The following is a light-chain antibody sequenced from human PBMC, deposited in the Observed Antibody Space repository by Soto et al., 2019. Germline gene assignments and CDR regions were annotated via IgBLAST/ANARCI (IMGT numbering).Light chain of an antibody. CDR2: GAS. V-gene: IGKV3-20*01. J-gene: IGKJ2*01. CDR1: QSVSSSY. Sequence: EIVLTQSPGTLSLSPGERATLSCRASQSVSSSYLAWYQRKPGQAPRLLIYGASNSATGIPDRFSGSGSGTDFALTISRLEPEDFAVYYCQQYGSSPPYTFGQGTKLEIK. CDR3: QQYGSSPPYT.